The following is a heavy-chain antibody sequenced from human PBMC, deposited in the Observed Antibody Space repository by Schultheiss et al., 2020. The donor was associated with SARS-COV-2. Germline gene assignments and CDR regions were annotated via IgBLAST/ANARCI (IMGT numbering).Heavy chain of an antibody. J-gene: IGHJ1*01. Sequence: GGSLRLSCAASGFTFSDYYMSWIRQAPGKGLEWVSYISSSGSTIYYADSVKGRFTISRDNAKNSLYLQMNSLRAEDTAVYYCAKERTTVSPEYFQHWGQGTLVTVSS. CDR2: ISSSGSTI. V-gene: IGHV3-11*04. D-gene: IGHD4-17*01. CDR3: AKERTTVSPEYFQH. CDR1: GFTFSDYY.